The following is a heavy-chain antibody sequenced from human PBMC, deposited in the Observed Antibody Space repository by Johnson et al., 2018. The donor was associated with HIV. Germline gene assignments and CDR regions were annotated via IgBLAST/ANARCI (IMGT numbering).Heavy chain of an antibody. J-gene: IGHJ3*02. Sequence: VQLVESGGGLVQPGGSLRLSCAASGFTFSSYAMHWVRQAPGKGLDYVSAISSNGGRTYYANAVKGRFPYSRDNSKNTLYLQMGRLRADDKAVYYCARERVHDKSGLDAFDIWGHGTMVTVSS. CDR2: ISSNGGRT. V-gene: IGHV3-64*01. CDR1: GFTFSSYA. CDR3: ARERVHDKSGLDAFDI. D-gene: IGHD3-3*01.